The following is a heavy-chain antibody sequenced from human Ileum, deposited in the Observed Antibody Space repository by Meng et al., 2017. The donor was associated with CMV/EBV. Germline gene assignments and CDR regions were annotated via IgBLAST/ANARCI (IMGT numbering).Heavy chain of an antibody. Sequence: GESLKISCAASGFTFSSYSMNWVRQAPGKGLEWVSSISSSSSYIYYADSVKGRFTISRVNAKNSLYLQMNSLRAEDTAVYYCARDKLLYSGYDNPPYYFDYWGQGTLVTVSS. CDR3: ARDKLLYSGYDNPPYYFDY. D-gene: IGHD5-12*01. CDR2: ISSSSSYI. CDR1: GFTFSSYS. J-gene: IGHJ4*02. V-gene: IGHV3-21*01.